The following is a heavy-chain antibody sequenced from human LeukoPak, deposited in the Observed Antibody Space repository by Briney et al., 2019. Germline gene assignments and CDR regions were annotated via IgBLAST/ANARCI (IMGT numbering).Heavy chain of an antibody. V-gene: IGHV3-9*01. J-gene: IGHJ4*02. CDR1: GFTFSSYA. Sequence: PEGSLRLSCAASGFTFSSYAMSWVRQAPGKGLEWVSGISWNSGTLGYADSVKGRFTISRDNAKNSLYLQMNSLRVEDTALYYCAKVSSRSSPLDYWGQGTLVTVSS. CDR2: ISWNSGTL. D-gene: IGHD6-13*01. CDR3: AKVSSRSSPLDY.